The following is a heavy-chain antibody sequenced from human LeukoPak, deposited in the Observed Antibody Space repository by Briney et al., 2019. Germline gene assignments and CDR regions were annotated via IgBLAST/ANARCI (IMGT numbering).Heavy chain of an antibody. V-gene: IGHV4-38-2*02. CDR1: HYSISSGYY. CDR3: AREAGQYCSGGSCYLDAFDI. CDR2: FYHSGNT. D-gene: IGHD2-15*01. Sequence: SETLSLTCNVSHYSISSGYYWGWIRQPPGKGLEWIGSFYHSGNTYYNPSLKSRVTISLDTSKNHFSQKLSSVTAADTAVYYCAREAGQYCSGGSCYLDAFDIWGQGTMVTVSS. J-gene: IGHJ3*02.